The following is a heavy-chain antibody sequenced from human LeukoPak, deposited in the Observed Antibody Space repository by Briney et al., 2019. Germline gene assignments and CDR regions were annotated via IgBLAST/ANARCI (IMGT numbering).Heavy chain of an antibody. J-gene: IGHJ6*02. CDR2: IVVGSGNT. V-gene: IGHV1-58*02. CDR1: GFTFTSSA. Sequence: SVKVSCKASGFTFTSSAMQWVRQARGQRLEWIGWIVVGSGNTNYAQKFQERVTITRDMSTSTAYMELSSLRSEDTAVYYCAAGISGYCSSTSCYPLAYGMDVWGQGTTVTVSS. D-gene: IGHD2-2*01. CDR3: AAGISGYCSSTSCYPLAYGMDV.